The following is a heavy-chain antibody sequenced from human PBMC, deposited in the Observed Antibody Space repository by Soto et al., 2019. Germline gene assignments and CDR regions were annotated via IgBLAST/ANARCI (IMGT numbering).Heavy chain of an antibody. CDR3: VSAPGSSGWHLVNYLDP. CDR2: ITSIGSYI. CDR1: GFTFNTES. Sequence: PGGSLRLSCAASGFTFNTESMDWFLQAPGKGLEWVASITSIGSYIYYSDSVKGRFTISRDNVKNSLYLQMNSLRVEDTAVYYCVSAPGSSGWHLVNYLDPWGQGPLVTVSS. V-gene: IGHV3-21*01. J-gene: IGHJ5*02. D-gene: IGHD6-19*01.